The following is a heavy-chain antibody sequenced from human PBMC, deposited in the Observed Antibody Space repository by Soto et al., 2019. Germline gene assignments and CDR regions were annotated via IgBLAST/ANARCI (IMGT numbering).Heavy chain of an antibody. D-gene: IGHD2-15*01. CDR1: GFTFDDYA. CDR2: ISWDGGRT. V-gene: IGHV3-43D*04. CDR3: VKGNQLLRYYFEF. Sequence: GGSLRLSCAASGFTFDDYAMHWVRQAPGKGLEWVSLISWDGGRTYYADSVRGRFIVSRDNSKNTLFLQMSSLRVEDTAIYFCVKGNQLLRYYFEFWGPGTLVTVSS. J-gene: IGHJ4*01.